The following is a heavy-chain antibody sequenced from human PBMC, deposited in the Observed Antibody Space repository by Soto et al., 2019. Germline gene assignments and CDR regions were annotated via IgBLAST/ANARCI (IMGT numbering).Heavy chain of an antibody. CDR1: GFTFSDYY. CDR2: ISSSSSYT. CDR3: ASSVVRGAIDY. Sequence: GGSLRLSCAASGFTFSDYYMSWIRQAPGKGLEWVSYISSSSSYTNYADSVKGRFTISRDNAKNSLYLQMNSLRAEDTAVYYCASSVVRGAIDYWGQGTLVTVSS. J-gene: IGHJ4*02. V-gene: IGHV3-11*06. D-gene: IGHD3-10*01.